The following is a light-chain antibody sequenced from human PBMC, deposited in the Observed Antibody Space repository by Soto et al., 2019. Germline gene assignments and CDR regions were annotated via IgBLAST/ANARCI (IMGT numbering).Light chain of an antibody. CDR2: DAS. CDR3: QQYNSYPWT. Sequence: DIQMTQSPSTLSASVGDRVTITCRASQSISSWLAWYQQKAGEAPKLLIYDASSLESGVPSRFSGSGSGTEFTLTISSLQPDDVATYYCQQYNSYPWTFGQGTKVEIK. J-gene: IGKJ1*01. CDR1: QSISSW. V-gene: IGKV1-5*01.